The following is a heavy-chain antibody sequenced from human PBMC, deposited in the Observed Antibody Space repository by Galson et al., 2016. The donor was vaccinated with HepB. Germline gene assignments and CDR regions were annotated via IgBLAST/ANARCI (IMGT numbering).Heavy chain of an antibody. CDR2: VNPHSEGT. J-gene: IGHJ4*02. V-gene: IGHV1-2*02. D-gene: IGHD2-21*01. CDR1: GYTLSDY. CDR3: AEVPQNCGY. Sequence: SVKVSCKASGYTLSDYIHWVRQAPGQGLQWLGWVNPHSEGTNYAEKFQGRVTLTWDTSISTAYMELRRLTSDDPGIYYCAEVPQNCGYWGQATQVIVSS.